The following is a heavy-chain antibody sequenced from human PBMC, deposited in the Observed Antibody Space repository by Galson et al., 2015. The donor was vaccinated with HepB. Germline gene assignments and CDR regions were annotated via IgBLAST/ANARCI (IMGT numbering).Heavy chain of an antibody. CDR3: AKGYEQQLAYYYYMDV. J-gene: IGHJ6*03. CDR2: ISGSGGST. CDR1: GFTFSSYS. D-gene: IGHD6-13*01. V-gene: IGHV3-23*01. Sequence: SLRLSCAASGFTFSSYSMNWVRQAPGKGLEWVSAISGSGGSTYYADSVKGRFTISRDNSKNTLYLQMNSLRAEDTAVYYCAKGYEQQLAYYYYMDVWGKGTTVTVSS.